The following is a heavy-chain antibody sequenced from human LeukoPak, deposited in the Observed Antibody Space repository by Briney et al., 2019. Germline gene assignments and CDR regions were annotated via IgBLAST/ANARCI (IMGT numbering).Heavy chain of an antibody. Sequence: PGGSLRLSCAASGFTFSGSAMHWVRQASGKGLDWVGRIRSKANSYATAYAASVKGRFTISRDDSKNTAYLQMNSLKTEDTAVYYCTRPYCSSTSCYAWNYWGQGTLVTVSS. CDR3: TRPYCSSTSCYAWNY. J-gene: IGHJ4*02. D-gene: IGHD2-2*01. CDR1: GFTFSGSA. V-gene: IGHV3-73*01. CDR2: IRSKANSYAT.